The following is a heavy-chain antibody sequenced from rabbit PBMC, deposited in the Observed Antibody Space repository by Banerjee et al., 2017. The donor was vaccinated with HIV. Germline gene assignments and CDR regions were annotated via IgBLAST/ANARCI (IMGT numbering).Heavy chain of an antibody. CDR1: GFSFSSNEY. D-gene: IGHD7-1*01. V-gene: IGHV1S45*01. CDR2: IAGDSSGFT. CDR3: ARDTGTSFSSYGMDL. Sequence: QEQLVESGGGLVQPGGSLKLSCKASGFSFSSNEYMCWVRQAPGKGLEWISCIAGDSSGFTYSATWAKGRFTCSKTSSTTVTLQMTSLTVADTATYFCARDTGTSFSSYGMDLWGPGTLVTVS. J-gene: IGHJ6*01.